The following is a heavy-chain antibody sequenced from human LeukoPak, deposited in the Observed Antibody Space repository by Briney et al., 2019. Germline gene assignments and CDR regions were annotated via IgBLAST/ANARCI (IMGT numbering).Heavy chain of an antibody. CDR3: ARVEAYYYDSSAPDDAFDI. CDR2: IIPIFGTA. J-gene: IGHJ3*02. V-gene: IGHV1-69*13. CDR1: GGTFSSYA. Sequence: SVKVSCKASGGTFSSYAISWVRQAPGQGLEWMGGIIPIFGTANYAQKFQGRVTITADESTSTAYMELSSLRSEDTAVYYCARVEAYYYDSSAPDDAFDIWGQGTMVTVSS. D-gene: IGHD3-22*01.